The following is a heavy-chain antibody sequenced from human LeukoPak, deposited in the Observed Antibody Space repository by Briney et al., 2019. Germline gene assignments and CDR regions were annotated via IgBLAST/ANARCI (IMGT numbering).Heavy chain of an antibody. CDR2: FYRGDST. Sequence: GGSLRLSCAASGFTVSSSYMYWVRQAPGKGLEWVSFFYRGDSTYYAESVRGRFTISRDNSKNTLYLLMNSLIPEDTAVYYCARVGGIAARPWGQGTLVTVSS. CDR3: ARVGGIAARP. J-gene: IGHJ5*02. V-gene: IGHV3-53*01. D-gene: IGHD6-6*01. CDR1: GFTVSSSY.